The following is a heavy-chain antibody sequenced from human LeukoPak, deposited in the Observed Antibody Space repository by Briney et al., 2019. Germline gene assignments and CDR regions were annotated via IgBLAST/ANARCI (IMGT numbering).Heavy chain of an antibody. J-gene: IGHJ5*02. Sequence: GGSVKVSCKASGYTFTGYYMHWVRQAPGQGLEWMGRINPNSGGTNYAQKFQGRVTMTTDTSTSTAYMELSSLRSEDTAVYYCARRHDYGDYNWFDPWGQGTLVTVSS. CDR1: GYTFTGYY. CDR3: ARRHDYGDYNWFDP. V-gene: IGHV1-2*06. D-gene: IGHD4-17*01. CDR2: INPNSGGT.